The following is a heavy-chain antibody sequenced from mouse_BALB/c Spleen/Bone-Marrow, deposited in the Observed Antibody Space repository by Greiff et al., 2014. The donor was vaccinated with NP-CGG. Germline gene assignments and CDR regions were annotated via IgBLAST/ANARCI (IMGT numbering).Heavy chain of an antibody. D-gene: IGHD1-1*01. CDR1: GFNIKDTY. V-gene: IGHV14-3*02. Sequence: EVQVVESGAELVKPGASVKLSCTASGFNIKDTYMHWVKQRPEQGLEWIGRIDPANGNTKYDPKFQGKATITADTSSNTAYLQLSSLTSEGTAVYYCARYYYGSSYFDYWGQGTTLTVSS. CDR3: ARYYYGSSYFDY. J-gene: IGHJ2*01. CDR2: IDPANGNT.